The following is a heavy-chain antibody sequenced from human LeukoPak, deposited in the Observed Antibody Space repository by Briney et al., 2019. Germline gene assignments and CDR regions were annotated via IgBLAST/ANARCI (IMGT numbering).Heavy chain of an antibody. D-gene: IGHD6-6*01. CDR2: INPDSGGT. CDR1: GYTFTGYY. Sequence: ASVRVSCKASGYTFTGYYMHWVRHAPGQGLGWMAWINPDSGGTNYAQTLQGRVTMTRDTSISTAYMEMSRLRSDDTAVYSCARGARYIGGSSSFGYFDYWGQGTLVTVSS. CDR3: ARGARYIGGSSSFGYFDY. J-gene: IGHJ4*02. V-gene: IGHV1-2*02.